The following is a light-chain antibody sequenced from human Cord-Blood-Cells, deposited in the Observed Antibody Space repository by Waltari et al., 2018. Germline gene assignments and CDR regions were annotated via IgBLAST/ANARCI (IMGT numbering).Light chain of an antibody. Sequence: QSALTQPASVSGSPGQSITISCTGTSSDVGGYNYVSWYPQHPGKAPKLMFYDVSNRPSGVSNRFYGAKSGNTASLTIFGLQAEDEADYYCSSYTSSSTLGVFGTGTKVTVL. CDR3: SSYTSSSTLGV. CDR2: DVS. CDR1: SSDVGGYNY. J-gene: IGLJ1*01. V-gene: IGLV2-14*01.